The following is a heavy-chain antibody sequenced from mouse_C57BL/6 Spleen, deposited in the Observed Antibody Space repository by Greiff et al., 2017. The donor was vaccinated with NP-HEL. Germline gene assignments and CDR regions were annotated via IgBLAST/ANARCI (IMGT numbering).Heavy chain of an antibody. CDR3: ARRDRCSNYDWFAY. J-gene: IGHJ3*01. D-gene: IGHD2-5*01. CDR1: GYTFTSYW. CDR2: IDPSDSYT. Sequence: QVQLQQPGAELVRPGTSVKLSCKASGYTFTSYWMHWVKQRPGQGLEWIGVIDPSDSYTNYNQKFKGKATLTVDTSSSTAYMQLSSLTSEDSAVYYCARRDRCSNYDWFAYWGQGTLVTVSA. V-gene: IGHV1-59*01.